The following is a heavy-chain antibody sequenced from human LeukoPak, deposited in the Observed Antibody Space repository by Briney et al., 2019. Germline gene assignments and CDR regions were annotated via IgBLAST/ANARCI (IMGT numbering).Heavy chain of an antibody. CDR2: IKQDGSEK. V-gene: IGHV3-7*01. CDR3: ARDSMASFDY. CDR1: GFTFGDYW. D-gene: IGHD5-24*01. J-gene: IGHJ4*02. Sequence: GGSLRLSCAASGFTFGDYWMAWVRQAPGKGPEWVAKIKQDGSEKYFVDSVKGRFTISRDNAEKSLYLQMNSPRAEDTAVYHCARDSMASFDYWGQGTLVTVSS.